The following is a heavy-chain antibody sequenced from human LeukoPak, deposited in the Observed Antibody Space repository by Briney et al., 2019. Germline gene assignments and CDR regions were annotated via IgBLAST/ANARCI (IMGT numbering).Heavy chain of an antibody. V-gene: IGHV3-23*01. CDR1: GFTFNSYA. Sequence: GGSLRLSCAASGFTFNSYAMSWVRQAPGKGLEWVSAISGSGGSTYYADSVKGRFTISRDNSKNTLYLQMNSLRAEDTAVYYCAKDRRDVLRYFDWYPPIDYWGQGTLVTVSS. D-gene: IGHD3-9*01. CDR3: AKDRRDVLRYFDWYPPIDY. CDR2: ISGSGGST. J-gene: IGHJ4*02.